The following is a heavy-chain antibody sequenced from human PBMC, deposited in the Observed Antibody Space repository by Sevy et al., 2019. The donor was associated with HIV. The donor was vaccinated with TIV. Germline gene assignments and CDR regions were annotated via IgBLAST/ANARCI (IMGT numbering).Heavy chain of an antibody. Sequence: SETLSLTCTVSGGSISSYYWSWIRQPPGKGLEWIGYIYYSGSTNYNPSLKSRVTISVDTSKNQFSLKRSPMTAAATAVYYCAGAAYDSSGYYVDAFDIWGQGTMVTVSS. CDR2: IYYSGST. CDR3: AGAAYDSSGYYVDAFDI. CDR1: GGSISSYY. V-gene: IGHV4-59*01. D-gene: IGHD3-22*01. J-gene: IGHJ3*02.